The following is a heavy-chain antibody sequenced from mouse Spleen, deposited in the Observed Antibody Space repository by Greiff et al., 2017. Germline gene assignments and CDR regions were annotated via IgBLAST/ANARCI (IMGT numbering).Heavy chain of an antibody. CDR2: ISSGSSTI. Sequence: EVMLVESGGGLVKPGGSLKLSCAASGFTFSDYGMHWVRQAPEKGLEWVAYISSGSSTIYYADTVKGRFTISRDNAKNTLFLQMTSLRSEDTAMYYCARDSNDAMDYWGQGTSVTVSS. D-gene: IGHD2-5*01. CDR3: ARDSNDAMDY. V-gene: IGHV5-17*01. CDR1: GFTFSDYG. J-gene: IGHJ4*01.